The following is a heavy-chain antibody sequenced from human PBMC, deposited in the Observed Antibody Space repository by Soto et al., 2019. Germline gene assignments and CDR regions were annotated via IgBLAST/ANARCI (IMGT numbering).Heavy chain of an antibody. CDR3: ARVEQLVLFDY. V-gene: IGHV3-11*06. Sequence: QVQLVESGGGLVKPGGSLRLSCAASGFTFSDYYMSWIRQAPGKGLEWVSYISSSSSYTNYADSVKGRFTISRDNAKNAQYLQMNSLRAEDTAVYYCARVEQLVLFDYWGQGTLVTVSS. CDR1: GFTFSDYY. CDR2: ISSSSSYT. J-gene: IGHJ4*02. D-gene: IGHD6-6*01.